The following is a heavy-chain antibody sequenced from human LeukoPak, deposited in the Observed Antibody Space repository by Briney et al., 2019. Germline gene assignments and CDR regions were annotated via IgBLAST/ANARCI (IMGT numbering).Heavy chain of an antibody. CDR3: ARDLAMVRGARYRPYNWFDP. V-gene: IGHV1-69*13. Sequence: SVKVSCKASRGTFSSYALIWVRQAPGQGLEWMGGIIPTFGTAAYAQKFQGRVTISADESTSTAYMELSSLTSEDTAVYYCARDLAMVRGARYRPYNWFDPWGQGTLVTVSS. J-gene: IGHJ5*02. D-gene: IGHD3-10*01. CDR2: IIPTFGTA. CDR1: RGTFSSYA.